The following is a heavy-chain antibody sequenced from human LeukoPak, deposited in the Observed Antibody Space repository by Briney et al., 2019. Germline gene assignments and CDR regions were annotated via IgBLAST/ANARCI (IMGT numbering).Heavy chain of an antibody. Sequence: GGSLRLSCAASGFTFSSYAMNWVRQAPGKGLEWVSGISDSGGRTFYADSVKGRFTISRDNSKNTLYLQMNSLRADGTAIYYCAKDLQVVKPFFFHYWGQGTLVTVSS. CDR3: AKDLQVVKPFFFHY. CDR2: ISDSGGRT. CDR1: GFTFSSYA. D-gene: IGHD2-15*01. V-gene: IGHV3-23*01. J-gene: IGHJ4*02.